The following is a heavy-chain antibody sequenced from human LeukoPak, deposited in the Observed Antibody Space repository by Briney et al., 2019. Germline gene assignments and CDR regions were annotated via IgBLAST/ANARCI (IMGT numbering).Heavy chain of an antibody. J-gene: IGHJ1*01. Sequence: SETLSLTCTVSGGSISSGGYYWSWIRQHPGKGLEWIGYIYYSGSTYYNLSLKSRVTISVDTSKNQFSLKLSSVTAADTAVYYCARVQQQLVVQHWGQGTLVTVSS. V-gene: IGHV4-31*03. CDR1: GGSISSGGYY. CDR2: IYYSGST. D-gene: IGHD6-13*01. CDR3: ARVQQQLVVQH.